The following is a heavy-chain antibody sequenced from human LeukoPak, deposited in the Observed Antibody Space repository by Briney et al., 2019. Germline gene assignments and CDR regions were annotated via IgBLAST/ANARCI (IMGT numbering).Heavy chain of an antibody. D-gene: IGHD1-26*01. V-gene: IGHV3-23*01. CDR2: ISVSGRST. CDR1: GFTFSSYA. Sequence: GGSLRLSCAASGFTFSSYAMSWVRQAPGKGLEWVLVISVSGRSTYYADSVKGRFTISRDNSKNTLYLQMNSLRAEDTAVYYCPKCHSGNYYYGMDVWGQGTTVTVSS. CDR3: PKCHSGNYYYGMDV. J-gene: IGHJ6*02.